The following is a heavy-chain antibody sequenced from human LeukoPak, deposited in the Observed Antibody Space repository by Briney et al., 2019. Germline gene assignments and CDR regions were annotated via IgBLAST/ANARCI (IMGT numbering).Heavy chain of an antibody. CDR2: VSSGGGST. CDR1: GFPFSSYA. Sequence: GGSLRLSCAASGFPFSSYAMSWVRQAPGKGLEWVSTVSSGGGSTYYADSVKGRFTISRDDSKNTLYLQMNSLRAEDRAVYYCAREGFCLGGSCYYDYWGQGTLVTVSS. J-gene: IGHJ4*02. D-gene: IGHD2-15*01. CDR3: AREGFCLGGSCYYDY. V-gene: IGHV3-23*01.